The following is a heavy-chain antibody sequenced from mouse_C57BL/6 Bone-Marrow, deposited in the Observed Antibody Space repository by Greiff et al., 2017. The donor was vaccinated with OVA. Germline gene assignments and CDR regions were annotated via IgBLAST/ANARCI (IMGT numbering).Heavy chain of an antibody. CDR2: IRNKANNHAT. J-gene: IGHJ2*01. V-gene: IGHV6-6*01. CDR3: TRRYYGSRGYFDY. CDR1: GFTFSDAW. D-gene: IGHD1-1*01. Sequence: EVQGVESGGGLVQPGGSMKLSCAASGFTFSDAWMDWVRQSPEKGLEWVAEIRNKANNHATYYAESVKGRFTISRDDSKSSVYLQMNSLRAEDTGIYYCTRRYYGSRGYFDYWGQGTTLTVSS.